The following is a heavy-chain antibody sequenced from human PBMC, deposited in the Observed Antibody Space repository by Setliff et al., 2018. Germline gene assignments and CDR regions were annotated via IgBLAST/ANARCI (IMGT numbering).Heavy chain of an antibody. J-gene: IGHJ4*02. CDR2: IQTGGST. V-gene: IGHV4-4*08. D-gene: IGHD3-22*01. Sequence: PSETLSLTCTVSGGSIRNYYWSWIRQPPGKGLEWIGYIQTGGSTNYNPSLKSRVNISVDTSKKQFSLKLSSVTAADTAVYYCARYRNYFDSSGQTQYYFDYWGQGTLVTVSS. CDR3: ARYRNYFDSSGQTQYYFDY. CDR1: GGSIRNYY.